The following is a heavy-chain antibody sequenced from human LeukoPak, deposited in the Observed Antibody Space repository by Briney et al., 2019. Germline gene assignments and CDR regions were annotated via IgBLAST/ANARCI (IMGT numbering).Heavy chain of an antibody. J-gene: IGHJ4*02. V-gene: IGHV5-51*01. D-gene: IGHD3-22*01. CDR3: ARLSYDSSGHFDY. CDR1: GYSFTSYW. Sequence: GESLKIFCKGSGYSFTSYWIGWVRQMPGKGLQGMGIIYPGNSDTRYSPSFQGQVTISSDISNNTAYLQWSSLTASDTASYNCARLSYDSSGHFDYWGQGTLVTVSS. CDR2: IYPGNSDT.